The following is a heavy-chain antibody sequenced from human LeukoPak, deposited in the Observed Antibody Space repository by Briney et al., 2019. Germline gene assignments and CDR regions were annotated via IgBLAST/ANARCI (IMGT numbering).Heavy chain of an antibody. V-gene: IGHV1-69*01. Sequence: SVKVSCKASGGTFSSYAISWVRQAPGQGLEWMGGIIPIFGTANYAQKFRGRVTITADESTSTAYMELSSLRSEDTAVYYCARDRGYCSGGSCYGRSAFDIWGQGTMVTVSS. CDR3: ARDRGYCSGGSCYGRSAFDI. CDR1: GGTFSSYA. CDR2: IIPIFGTA. J-gene: IGHJ3*02. D-gene: IGHD2-15*01.